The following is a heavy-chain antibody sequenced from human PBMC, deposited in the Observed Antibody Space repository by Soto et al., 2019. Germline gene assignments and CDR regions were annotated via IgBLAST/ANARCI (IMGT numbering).Heavy chain of an antibody. CDR1: GFTFDNYG. J-gene: IGHJ4*02. CDR2: ISGSGGST. Sequence: VQLLESGGGLVQPGGSLRLSCAASGFTFDNYGMSWVRQAPGKGLEWVSSISGSGGSTYYADSVKGRFTISRDNSKNTLYLQMNSLSAEDTAVYFCAKVLTAGGLDYWGQGTLVTVSS. V-gene: IGHV3-23*01. D-gene: IGHD6-13*01. CDR3: AKVLTAGGLDY.